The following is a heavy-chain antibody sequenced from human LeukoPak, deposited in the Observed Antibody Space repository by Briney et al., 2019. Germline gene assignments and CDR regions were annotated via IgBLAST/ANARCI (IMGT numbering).Heavy chain of an antibody. CDR3: AKRRGLELLYYYYMDV. CDR1: GFSLSSYG. Sequence: PGGTLRLSCAASGFSLSSYGMTWVRQAPGKGLEWVSTLSDRGGGTYYADSVKGRFTISRDNSKNTLYLQMNSLRAEDTAVYYCAKRRGLELLYYYYMDVWGKGTTVTVSS. D-gene: IGHD1-7*01. CDR2: LSDRGGGT. J-gene: IGHJ6*03. V-gene: IGHV3-23*01.